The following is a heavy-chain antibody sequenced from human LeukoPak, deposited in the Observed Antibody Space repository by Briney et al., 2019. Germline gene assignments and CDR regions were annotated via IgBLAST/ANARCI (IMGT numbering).Heavy chain of an antibody. J-gene: IGHJ3*02. CDR1: GYTFTGYY. Sequence: ASVKVSCKASGYTFTGYYMHWVRQAPGQGLEWMGWINPNSGGTNYAQKFQGRVTMTRDMSISTAYMELSRLRSDDTAVYYCARVGSSSSHDAFDIWGQGTMVTVSS. V-gene: IGHV1-2*02. D-gene: IGHD6-6*01. CDR3: ARVGSSSSHDAFDI. CDR2: INPNSGGT.